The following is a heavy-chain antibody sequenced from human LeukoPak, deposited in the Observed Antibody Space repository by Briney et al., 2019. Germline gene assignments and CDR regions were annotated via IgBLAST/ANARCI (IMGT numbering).Heavy chain of an antibody. CDR2: IYYSGTT. D-gene: IGHD3-16*01. CDR3: ARTLPSLAGACDI. J-gene: IGHJ3*02. V-gene: IGHV4-59*01. Sequence: SETLSLTCTVSGGSMSGSYWNWIRQPPGKGLEWIAYIYYSGTTNYNPSLKSRLTISVDTSKNQFSLKLNSVTAADTAVHYCARTLPSLAGACDIWGQGTMVTVSS. CDR1: GGSMSGSY.